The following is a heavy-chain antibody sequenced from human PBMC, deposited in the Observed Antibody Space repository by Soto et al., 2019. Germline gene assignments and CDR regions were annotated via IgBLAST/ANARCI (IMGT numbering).Heavy chain of an antibody. D-gene: IGHD6-13*01. CDR1: GFTFSSYS. J-gene: IGHJ4*02. CDR3: ACEDEQQLGDY. Sequence: GGSLRLSCAASGFTFSSYSMNWVRQAPGKGLEWVSSISSSSSYIYYADSVKGRFTISRDNAKNSLYLQMNSLRAEETAVYYCACEDEQQLGDYWGQGTLVTVSS. V-gene: IGHV3-21*01. CDR2: ISSSSSYI.